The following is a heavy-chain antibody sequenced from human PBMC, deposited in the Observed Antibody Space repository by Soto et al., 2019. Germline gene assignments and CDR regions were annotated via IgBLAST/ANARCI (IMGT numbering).Heavy chain of an antibody. CDR3: ARDGSGIMIYYYYYGMDV. Sequence: SVKVSCKASGFTFTNSAVQWVRQARGQRLEWIGWIVVGSGNTNYAQKFQERVTITRDMSTSTAYMELSSLRSEDTAVYYCARDGSGIMIYYYYYGMDVWGQGATVTVSS. V-gene: IGHV1-58*01. CDR2: IVVGSGNT. J-gene: IGHJ6*02. D-gene: IGHD3-10*01. CDR1: GFTFTNSA.